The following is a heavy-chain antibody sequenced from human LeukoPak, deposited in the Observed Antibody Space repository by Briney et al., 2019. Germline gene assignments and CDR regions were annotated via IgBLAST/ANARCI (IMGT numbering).Heavy chain of an antibody. CDR2: VNHSGST. CDR1: GGSFSGYY. J-gene: IGHJ5*02. Sequence: SETLSLTCAVYGGSFSGYYWSWIRQPPGKGLEWIGEVNHSGSTNYNPSLKSRVTISVDTSKNQFSLKLSSVTAADTAVYYCASLTYYDFWSGYYIWFDPWGQGTLVTVSS. V-gene: IGHV4-34*01. D-gene: IGHD3-3*01. CDR3: ASLTYYDFWSGYYIWFDP.